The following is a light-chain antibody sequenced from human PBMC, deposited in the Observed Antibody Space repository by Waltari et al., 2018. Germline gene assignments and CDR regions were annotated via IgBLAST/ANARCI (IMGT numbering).Light chain of an antibody. CDR1: QSISTL. J-gene: IGKJ4*01. V-gene: IGKV1-5*03. CDR2: KAS. Sequence: DIQMTQSPSTLSASVGDRVTITCRASQSISTLLAWYQQKPGKAPKLLIYKASSLESGVPSTFSGSGSGTEFTLTISSLQPDDFATYYCQQYNTYPRTFGGGTKVEIK. CDR3: QQYNTYPRT.